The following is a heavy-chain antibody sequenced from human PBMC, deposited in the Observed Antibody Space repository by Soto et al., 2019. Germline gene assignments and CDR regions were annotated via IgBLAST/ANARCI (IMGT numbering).Heavy chain of an antibody. CDR2: ISYDGSNK. D-gene: IGHD6-13*01. Sequence: QVQLVESGGGVVQPGRSLRLSCAASGFTFSSYAMHWVRQAPGKGLEWVAVISYDGSNKYYADSVKGRFTISRDNSKNTLYLQMNRLRAEDTAVYYCARDRVAAAGWENYYYYGMAVWGQGTTVTVAS. CDR3: ARDRVAAAGWENYYYYGMAV. CDR1: GFTFSSYA. V-gene: IGHV3-30-3*01. J-gene: IGHJ6*02.